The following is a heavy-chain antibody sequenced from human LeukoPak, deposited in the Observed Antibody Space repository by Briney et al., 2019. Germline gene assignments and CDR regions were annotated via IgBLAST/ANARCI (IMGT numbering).Heavy chain of an antibody. CDR3: AKRADSSAHSFDY. CDR2: IRSSDSTT. CDR1: GFSFSRYG. D-gene: IGHD3-22*01. J-gene: IGHJ4*02. Sequence: LTGGSLRLSCAASGFSFSRYGMKWVRQAPGKGLEWLSYIRSSDSTTYYADSVKGRFTISRDNAKNSLYLQMDSPRVEDTAVYYCAKRADSSAHSFDYWGQGTLVTVSS. V-gene: IGHV3-48*04.